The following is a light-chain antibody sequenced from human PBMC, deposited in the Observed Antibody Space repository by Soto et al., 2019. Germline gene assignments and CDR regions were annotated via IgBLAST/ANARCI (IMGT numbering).Light chain of an antibody. CDR1: QTISTY. V-gene: IGKV1-39*01. CDR3: QQSYSIPFT. CDR2: AAS. Sequence: DIQVTQSPSSLSPSVGDRVTITCRASQTISTYLDWYHQKPGKPPKLLIYAASSLQSGVPSRFSGTGSGTDFNLTISSMQPEDFATYYCQQSYSIPFTFGHGTRLEIK. J-gene: IGKJ5*01.